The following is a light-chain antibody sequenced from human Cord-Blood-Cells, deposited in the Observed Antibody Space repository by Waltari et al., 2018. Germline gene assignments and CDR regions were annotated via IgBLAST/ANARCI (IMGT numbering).Light chain of an antibody. CDR3: QQRSNWPYT. CDR2: DAS. J-gene: IGKJ2*01. V-gene: IGKV3-11*01. CDR1: QSVSSY. Sequence: EIVLTQSPATLSLSPGESATLSCRASQSVSSYLAWYQQKPGQAPRLLIYDASNRATVIPARFSGSGSGTDFTLTISSLEPEDFAVYYCQQRSNWPYTFGQGTKLEIK.